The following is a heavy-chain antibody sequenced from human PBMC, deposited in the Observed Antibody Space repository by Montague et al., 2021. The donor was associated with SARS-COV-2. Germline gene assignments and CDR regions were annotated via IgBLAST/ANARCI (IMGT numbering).Heavy chain of an antibody. J-gene: IGHJ5*02. CDR3: VREVGLVVARTLGRLDP. CDR1: GFTFSEYW. CDR2: TNSDGRST. Sequence: SLRLSCAVSGFTFSEYWMHWVRQAPGEGLEWVSRTNSDGRSTTYADSVKGRFTISRDNAKNMLYLQMNSLRGEDTAVYYCVREVGLVVARTLGRLDPWGQGTLVTVSS. V-gene: IGHV3-74*03. D-gene: IGHD2-21*01.